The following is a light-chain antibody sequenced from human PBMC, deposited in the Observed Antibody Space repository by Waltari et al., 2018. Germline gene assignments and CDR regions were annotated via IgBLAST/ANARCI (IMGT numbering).Light chain of an antibody. CDR3: LQYNSHPWT. V-gene: IGKV1-17*01. J-gene: IGKJ1*01. Sequence: DIQMTQSPSSLSASAGDTVTITCRASQGINSYLNWYQQKPGKAPKRLIYAASNLDSGVPSRFSGSGSGTDFTLTISSLQPEDFTTYYCLQYNSHPWTFGQGTKVEIK. CDR2: AAS. CDR1: QGINSY.